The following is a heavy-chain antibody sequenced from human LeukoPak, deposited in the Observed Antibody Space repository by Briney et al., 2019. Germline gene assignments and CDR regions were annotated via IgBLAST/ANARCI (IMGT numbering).Heavy chain of an antibody. CDR2: FNASGGNT. D-gene: IGHD6-19*01. CDR1: GFAFSFYA. CDR3: AKPISGGLAVTGDWFHP. V-gene: IGHV3-23*01. Sequence: QPGGSLRLSCAASGFAFSFYAMSWVRQAPGKGPEWGSTFNASGGNTYFAGSVKGRFTISRDNSKNTVYLQLNSLRAEDTAVYYCAKPISGGLAVTGDWFHPWGQGTLVTVSS. J-gene: IGHJ5*02.